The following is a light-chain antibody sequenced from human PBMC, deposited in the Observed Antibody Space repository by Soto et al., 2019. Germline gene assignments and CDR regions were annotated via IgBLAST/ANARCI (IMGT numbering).Light chain of an antibody. CDR1: TSDVGGYNY. V-gene: IGLV2-14*01. CDR2: GVS. CDR3: TSYTSSTTLRV. Sequence: QSVLTQPASVSGSPGQSITISCTGTTSDVGGYNYVSWYQQHPGKAPKLMIYGVSNRPSGVSNRFSGSKSGNTASLTISGLQAEDEADYYCTSYTSSTTLRVFGGGTKVTV. J-gene: IGLJ3*02.